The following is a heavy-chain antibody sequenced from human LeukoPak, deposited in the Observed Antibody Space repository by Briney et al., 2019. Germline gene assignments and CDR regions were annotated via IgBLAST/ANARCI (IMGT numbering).Heavy chain of an antibody. J-gene: IGHJ5*02. CDR1: GYTFTSYY. Sequence: ASVKVSCKASGYTFTSYYMHWVRQAPGQGLEWMGIINPSGGSTSYAQKFQGRVTMTRDTSTSTVYMELSSLRSEDTAVYYCARDRMPVSPLINWFDPWGQGTLVTVSS. CDR3: ARDRMPVSPLINWFDP. D-gene: IGHD2-2*01. CDR2: INPSGGST. V-gene: IGHV1-46*01.